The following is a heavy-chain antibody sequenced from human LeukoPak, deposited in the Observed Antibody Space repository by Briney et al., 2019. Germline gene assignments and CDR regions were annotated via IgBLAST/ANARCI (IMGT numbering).Heavy chain of an antibody. CDR3: ATYPRYGDYGLFVY. D-gene: IGHD4-17*01. V-gene: IGHV1-24*01. Sequence: ASVKVSCKASGYTFTSYGISWVRQAPGKGLEWMGGFDPYNGKTIYAQKFHGRVTLTEDTATDTAYMELSSLRSEDTAVYYCATYPRYGDYGLFVYWGQGTLVTVSS. CDR2: FDPYNGKT. CDR1: GYTFTSYG. J-gene: IGHJ4*02.